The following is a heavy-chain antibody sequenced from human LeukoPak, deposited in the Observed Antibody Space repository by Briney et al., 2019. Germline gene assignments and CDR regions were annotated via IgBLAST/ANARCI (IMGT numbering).Heavy chain of an antibody. CDR1: GFTLSSYG. CDR3: ASTGYAPFPASDY. Sequence: GGSLRLCCSASGFTLSSYGMHWVRFAPGPGLDSVAVISYDGSNKYYADSVKGRFTISRDNSKNTLYLQMNSLRAEDTAVYYCASTGYAPFPASDYWGQGTLVTVSS. CDR2: ISYDGSNK. D-gene: IGHD2-8*01. V-gene: IGHV3-30*03. J-gene: IGHJ4*02.